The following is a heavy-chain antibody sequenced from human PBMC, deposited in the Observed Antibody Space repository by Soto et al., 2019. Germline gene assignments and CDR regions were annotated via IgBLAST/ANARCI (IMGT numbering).Heavy chain of an antibody. V-gene: IGHV1-2*04. J-gene: IGHJ6*03. CDR1: GYTFTGYY. CDR3: ARDFGRPTTVPPYYYYYMDV. CDR2: INPNSGGT. D-gene: IGHD4-4*01. Sequence: GASVKVSCKASGYTFTGYYMHWVRQAPGQGLEWMGWINPNSGGTNYAQKFQGWVTMTRDTSISTAYMELSRLRSDDTAVYYCARDFGRPTTVPPYYYYYMDVWGKGTTVTVSS.